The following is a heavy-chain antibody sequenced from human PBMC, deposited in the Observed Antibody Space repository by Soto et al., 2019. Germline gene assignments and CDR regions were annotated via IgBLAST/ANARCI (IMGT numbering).Heavy chain of an antibody. J-gene: IGHJ4*02. CDR2: ITDGLTK. Sequence: GRSLRLSCAASGFSFSNYNMNWVRQAPGKGLEWVAHITDGLTKHYADFVQGRFTISRDNAKNSLYLELTDLRDDDTAVYYCARDTSHGVTIGGLDSWGQGTLVTVSS. CDR1: GFSFSNYN. V-gene: IGHV3-48*02. CDR3: ARDTSHGVTIGGLDS. D-gene: IGHD3-16*01.